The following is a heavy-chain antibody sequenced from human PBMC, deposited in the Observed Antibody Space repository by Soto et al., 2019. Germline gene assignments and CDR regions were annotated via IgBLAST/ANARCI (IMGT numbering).Heavy chain of an antibody. CDR3: ARDRGYDILTGYYSYYYYGMDV. CDR1: GYTFTSYY. Sequence: ASVKVSCKASGYTFTSYYMHWVRQAPGQGLEWMGIINPSGGSTSYARKFQGRVTMTRDTSTSTVYMELSSLRSEDTAVYYCARDRGYDILTGYYSYYYYGMDVWGQGTTVTVSS. V-gene: IGHV1-46*01. CDR2: INPSGGST. D-gene: IGHD3-9*01. J-gene: IGHJ6*02.